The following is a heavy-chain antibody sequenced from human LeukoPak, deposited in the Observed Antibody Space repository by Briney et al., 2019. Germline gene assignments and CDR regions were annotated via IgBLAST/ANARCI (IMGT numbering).Heavy chain of an antibody. CDR2: ISHDGSNK. Sequence: GGSLRLSCAASGFTFSSYAMSWVRQAPGKGLGWVAVISHDGSNKYYADSVKGRFTISRDNSKNTLYLQMNSLRAEDTAVYYCARDRGRSDAFDIWGQGTMVTGSS. V-gene: IGHV3-30-3*01. J-gene: IGHJ3*02. D-gene: IGHD3-10*01. CDR1: GFTFSSYA. CDR3: ARDRGRSDAFDI.